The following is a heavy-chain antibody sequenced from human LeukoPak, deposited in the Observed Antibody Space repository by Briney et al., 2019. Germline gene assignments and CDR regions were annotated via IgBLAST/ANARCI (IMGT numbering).Heavy chain of an antibody. J-gene: IGHJ6*02. CDR1: GGSISSGGYY. CDR3: ARDGRYFVRGGMDV. CDR2: IYYSGST. D-gene: IGHD3-9*01. Sequence: SETLSLTCTVSGGSISSGGYYWSWIRPHPGKGLEWIGYIYYSGSTYYNPSLKSRVTISVDTSKNQFSLKLSSVTAADTAVYYCARDGRYFVRGGMDVWGQGTTVTVSS. V-gene: IGHV4-31*03.